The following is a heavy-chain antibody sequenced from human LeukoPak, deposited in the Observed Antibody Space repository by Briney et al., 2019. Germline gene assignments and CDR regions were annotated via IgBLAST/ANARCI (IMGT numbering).Heavy chain of an antibody. CDR1: GYTFTSYA. D-gene: IGHD3-10*01. CDR2: INTNTRNP. CDR3: ARYRRSGSYFIDY. Sequence: GASVKVSCKASGYTFTSYAMNWVRQAPGQGLQWMGWINTNTRNPTYAQGFTGRSVFSLDTSVSTAYLQISSLKAEDAAVYYCARYRRSGSYFIDYWGQGTLVTVSS. V-gene: IGHV7-4-1*02. J-gene: IGHJ4*02.